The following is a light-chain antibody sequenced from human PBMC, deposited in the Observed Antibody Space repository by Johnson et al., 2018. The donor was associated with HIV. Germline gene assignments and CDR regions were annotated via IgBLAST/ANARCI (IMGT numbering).Light chain of an antibody. Sequence: QSALTQPPSVSAAPGQKVTISCSGSSSNIGNNYVSWYQQLPGTAPKLLIYENNKRPSGIPDRFSGSKSGTSATLDISGLQTGDEADYYCGTWDSGLSAGVFGTGTKVTVL. CDR3: GTWDSGLSAGV. CDR1: SSNIGNNY. J-gene: IGLJ1*01. V-gene: IGLV1-51*02. CDR2: ENN.